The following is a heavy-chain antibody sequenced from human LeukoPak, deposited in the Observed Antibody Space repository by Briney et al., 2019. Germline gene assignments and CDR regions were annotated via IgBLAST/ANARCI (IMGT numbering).Heavy chain of an antibody. CDR2: IYYSGST. Sequence: SETLSLTCTVSGGSISSYYWSWIRQPPGKGLEWIGFIYYSGSTNYNPSLKSRVTISVDTSKNQFFLNLRSVTAADTAVYYCASSRGFYYYYYMDVWGKGTTVTVSS. CDR3: ASSRGFYYYYYMDV. CDR1: GGSISSYY. J-gene: IGHJ6*03. D-gene: IGHD3-16*01. V-gene: IGHV4-59*01.